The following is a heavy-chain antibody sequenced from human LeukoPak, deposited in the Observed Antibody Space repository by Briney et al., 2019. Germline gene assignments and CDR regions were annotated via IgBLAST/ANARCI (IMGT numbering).Heavy chain of an antibody. CDR3: ATEPPRGGGAFDI. Sequence: GSLRLSCAASGFTFSSYGMHWVRQAPGKGLEWVAVISYDGSNKYYADSVKGRFTISRDNSKSTLYLQMNSLRAEDTAVYYCATEPPRGGGAFDIWGQGTMVTVSS. CDR2: ISYDGSNK. D-gene: IGHD1-14*01. CDR1: GFTFSSYG. V-gene: IGHV3-30*03. J-gene: IGHJ3*02.